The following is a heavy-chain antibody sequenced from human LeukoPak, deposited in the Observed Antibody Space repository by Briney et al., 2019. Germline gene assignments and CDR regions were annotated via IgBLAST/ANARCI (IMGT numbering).Heavy chain of an antibody. CDR2: IYDGGIT. CDR3: ARDRDYAGSGSPDF. V-gene: IGHV3-66*01. CDR1: GFIISNNY. D-gene: IGHD3-10*01. J-gene: IGHJ4*02. Sequence: AGGSLRLSCAASGFIISNNYMNWVRQAPGKGPEWVAVIYDGGITYYADSVKGRFTISRDDSKNTLRLQMNYLRVDDTAVYYCARDRDYAGSGSPDFWGQGTLVTVSS.